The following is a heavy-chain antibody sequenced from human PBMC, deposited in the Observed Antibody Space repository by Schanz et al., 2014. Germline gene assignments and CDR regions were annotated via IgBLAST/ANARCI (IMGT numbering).Heavy chain of an antibody. V-gene: IGHV1-18*01. Sequence: VQSVHSGTEVQKLGASVKVSCQTSGYTFTSHGISWVRQAPGQGLEWMGWITAYNGDTNYALKLQGRVTMTTDTSTGTAYMELRSLRSDDTALYYCTRDHVATTDYDYFFYYLDVWATGITVIVSS. CDR1: GYTFTSHG. J-gene: IGHJ6*03. D-gene: IGHD1-1*01. CDR2: ITAYNGDT. CDR3: TRDHVATTDYDYFFYYLDV.